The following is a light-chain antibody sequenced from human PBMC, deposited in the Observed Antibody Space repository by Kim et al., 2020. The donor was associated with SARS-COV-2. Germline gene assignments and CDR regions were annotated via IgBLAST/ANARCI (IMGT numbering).Light chain of an antibody. CDR3: QQYNNWLTWT. V-gene: IGKV3-15*01. CDR1: QSVSSN. Sequence: SPGERATLSCRASQSVSSNLAWYQQKPGQAPRLLIDGASTRATGIPARFSGSGSGTEFTLTISSLQSEDFAVYYCQQYNNWLTWTFGQGTKVDIK. J-gene: IGKJ1*01. CDR2: GAS.